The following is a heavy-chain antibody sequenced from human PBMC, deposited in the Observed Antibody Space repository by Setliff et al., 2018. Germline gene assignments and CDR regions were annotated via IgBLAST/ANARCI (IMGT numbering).Heavy chain of an antibody. J-gene: IGHJ6*02. D-gene: IGHD5-18*01. CDR1: GGSISSGSYY. Sequence: NPSETLSLTCTVSGGSISSGSYYWSWIRQPAGKGLEWIGRIYTSGSTNYNPSLKSRVTISVDTSKNQFSLKLSSVTAADTAVYYCARVDDGGYPDFYYYYGMDVWGQGTTVTVSS. CDR2: IYTSGST. V-gene: IGHV4-61*02. CDR3: ARVDDGGYPDFYYYYGMDV.